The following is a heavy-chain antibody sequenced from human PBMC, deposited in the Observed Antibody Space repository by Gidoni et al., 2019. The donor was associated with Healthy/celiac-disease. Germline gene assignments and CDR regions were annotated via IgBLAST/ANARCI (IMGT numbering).Heavy chain of an antibody. Sequence: QVQLQESGPGLVKPSQTLSLTCTVSGGPISSGGYYWSWIRQHPGKCLEWIGHIYYSGSTYYNPSLKSRVTISVDTSKNQFSLKLSSVTAADTAVYYCARELGVSLYFDYWGQGTLVTVSS. V-gene: IGHV4-31*03. CDR1: GGPISSGGYY. CDR3: ARELGVSLYFDY. CDR2: IYYSGST. J-gene: IGHJ4*02.